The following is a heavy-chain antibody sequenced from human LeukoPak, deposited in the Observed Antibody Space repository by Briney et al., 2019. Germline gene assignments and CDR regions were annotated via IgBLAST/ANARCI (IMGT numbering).Heavy chain of an antibody. CDR3: ARDFGYYGSGVNWFDP. D-gene: IGHD3-10*01. V-gene: IGHV3-7*01. J-gene: IGHJ5*02. CDR1: GFTFSSYW. CDR2: IKQDGSEK. Sequence: PGGSLRLSCAASGFTFSSYWMSWVRQAPGKGLEWVANIKQDGSEKYYVDSVKGRFTISRDNAKNSLYLQMNSLRAEDTAVYYCARDFGYYGSGVNWFDPWGQGTLVTVSS.